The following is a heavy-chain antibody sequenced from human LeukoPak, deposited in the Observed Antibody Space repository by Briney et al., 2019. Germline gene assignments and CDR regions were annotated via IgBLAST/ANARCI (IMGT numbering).Heavy chain of an antibody. CDR3: ARGRGTYLETNFDS. Sequence: GGSLRLSCAASGFTFDDYAMHWVRQAPEKGLEWVSLISWDGDNTYYADSVKGRFTVSRDNSRNSLYLQMNSLRGEDTALYYCARGRGTYLETNFDSWGQGTLVTVSS. D-gene: IGHD1-26*01. CDR1: GFTFDDYA. J-gene: IGHJ4*02. CDR2: ISWDGDNT. V-gene: IGHV3-43D*03.